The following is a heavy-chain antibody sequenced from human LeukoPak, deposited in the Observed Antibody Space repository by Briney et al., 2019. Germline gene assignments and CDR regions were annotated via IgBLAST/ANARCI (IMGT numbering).Heavy chain of an antibody. Sequence: ETLSLTCTVSGGSISSYYWSWIRQPPGKGLEWIGYIYYTGTTNYNPSLKSRVTISVDTSKNQSSLKLSSVTAADTAVYYCARGGWRLDYWGQGTLVTVSS. CDR1: GGSISSYY. D-gene: IGHD2-15*01. CDR3: ARGGWRLDY. V-gene: IGHV4-59*01. J-gene: IGHJ4*02. CDR2: IYYTGTT.